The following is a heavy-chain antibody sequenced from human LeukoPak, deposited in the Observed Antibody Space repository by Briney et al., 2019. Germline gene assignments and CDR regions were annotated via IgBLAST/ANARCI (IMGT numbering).Heavy chain of an antibody. V-gene: IGHV4-59*01. D-gene: IGHD3-22*01. CDR2: IYDSGST. CDR1: GGSINSYY. J-gene: IGHJ3*02. CDR3: ACLTTADAFDI. Sequence: ETLSLTCTVSGGSINSYYWSWIRQPPGKGLEWIGYIYDSGSTNYNPSLKSRVTISVDTSKNQFSLKLSSVTAADTAVYYCACLTTADAFDIWGQGTMVTVSS.